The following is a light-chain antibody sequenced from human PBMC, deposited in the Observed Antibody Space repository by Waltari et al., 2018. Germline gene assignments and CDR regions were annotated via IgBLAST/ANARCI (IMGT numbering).Light chain of an antibody. CDR2: DAS. CDR1: QTIRGW. CDR3: QQYSSFST. J-gene: IGKJ1*01. V-gene: IGKV1-5*01. Sequence: DIQMTQSPSMLSASVGDRVTITCRASQTIRGWLAWYQLKPGLAPTLLIYDASNLGGGVPSRVSGSGFGTNFTLTISSLQPDDFATYYCQQYSSFSTFGLGTKV.